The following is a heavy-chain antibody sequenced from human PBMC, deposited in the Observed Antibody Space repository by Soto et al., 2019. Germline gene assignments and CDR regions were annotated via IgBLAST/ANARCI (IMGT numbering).Heavy chain of an antibody. CDR3: ARGNYYGSGSYYRYYYGMDV. J-gene: IGHJ6*02. D-gene: IGHD3-10*01. V-gene: IGHV1-69*01. CDR1: GGTFSSYA. CDR2: IIPIFGTA. Sequence: QVQLVQSGAEVKKPGSSVKVSCKASGGTFSSYAISWVRQAPGQGLEWMGGIIPIFGTANYAQKFQGSVTITADESTSTAYMELSSLRSEDTAVYYCARGNYYGSGSYYRYYYGMDVWGQGTTVTVSS.